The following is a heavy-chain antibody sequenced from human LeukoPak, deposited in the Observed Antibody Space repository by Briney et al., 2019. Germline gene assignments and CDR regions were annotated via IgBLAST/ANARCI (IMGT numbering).Heavy chain of an antibody. Sequence: ASVKVSCKASGYTFTSYGISWVRQAPGQGLEWMGWISAYNSNTNYAQKLQGRVTMTTDTSTSTAYMELRSLRSDDTAVYYCARSSRGYYDSSGYYYLVYWGQGTLVTVSS. D-gene: IGHD3-22*01. CDR1: GYTFTSYG. V-gene: IGHV1-18*01. J-gene: IGHJ4*02. CDR2: ISAYNSNT. CDR3: ARSSRGYYDSSGYYYLVY.